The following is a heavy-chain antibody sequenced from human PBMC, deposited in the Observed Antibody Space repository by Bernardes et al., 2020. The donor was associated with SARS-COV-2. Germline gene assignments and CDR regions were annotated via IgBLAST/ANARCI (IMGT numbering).Heavy chain of an antibody. Sequence: SETLSLTCTVSGGSISGSRYYWGWIRQPPAKGLEWIGSIYYSANTYYSPSLKSRVTISVDTSKNQFSLKLSSVTAADTAVYYCARHTFRLRGWFDPWGQGTLVTVSS. D-gene: IGHD2-15*01. CDR2: IYYSANT. V-gene: IGHV4-39*01. CDR1: GGSISGSRYY. J-gene: IGHJ5*02. CDR3: ARHTFRLRGWFDP.